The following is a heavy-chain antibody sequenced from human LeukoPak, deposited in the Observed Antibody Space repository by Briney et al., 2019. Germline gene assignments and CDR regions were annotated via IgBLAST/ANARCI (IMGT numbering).Heavy chain of an antibody. CDR3: ARLYEGQDYVWGSYRPDAFDI. D-gene: IGHD3-16*02. J-gene: IGHJ3*02. CDR2: IYISGST. CDR1: GVSISSASYY. Sequence: SETLSLTCTVSGVSISSASYYWSWIRQPAGKGLEWIGRIYISGSTNYKSSLKSRVTISLDTSKNQFSLKLSSVTAADTAVYYCARLYEGQDYVWGSYRPDAFDIWGQGTMVTVSS. V-gene: IGHV4-61*02.